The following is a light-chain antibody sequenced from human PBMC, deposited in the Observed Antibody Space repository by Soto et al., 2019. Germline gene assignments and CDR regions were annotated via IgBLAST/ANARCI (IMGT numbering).Light chain of an antibody. CDR3: AAWDDSLKGIV. CDR2: NNN. V-gene: IGLV1-44*01. J-gene: IGLJ1*01. Sequence: QSVLTQPPSASGTPGQRVTISCSGSSSNIGSNTVNWYQQLPGTAPKLLIYNNNQRPSGVPDRFSGSKSSTSASLAISGLQSEDEADYYCAAWDDSLKGIVFRTGTKLTVL. CDR1: SSNIGSNT.